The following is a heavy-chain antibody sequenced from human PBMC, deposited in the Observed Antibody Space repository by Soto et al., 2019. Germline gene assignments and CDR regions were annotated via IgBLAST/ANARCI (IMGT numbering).Heavy chain of an antibody. CDR1: GGTFSSYA. J-gene: IGHJ4*02. Sequence: GASVKVSCKASGGTFSSYAISWLRQAPGQGLEWMGGIIPIFGTANYAQKFQGRATITADESTSTAYMELSSLRSEDTAVYYCARDRGQYYYGSGSSIDYFDYWGQGTLVTVSS. V-gene: IGHV1-69*13. D-gene: IGHD3-10*01. CDR3: ARDRGQYYYGSGSSIDYFDY. CDR2: IIPIFGTA.